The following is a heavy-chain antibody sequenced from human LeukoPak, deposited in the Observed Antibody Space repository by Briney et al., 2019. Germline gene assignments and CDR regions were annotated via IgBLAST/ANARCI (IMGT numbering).Heavy chain of an antibody. CDR2: INPNSGGA. CDR3: ARSYCIGTNCYSHLFDY. CDR1: GYTFTGDY. J-gene: IGHJ4*02. V-gene: IGHV1-2*06. Sequence: AASVKVSCKASGYTFTGDYLHWVRQAPGQGLEWMGRINPNSGGANYAQNFQGRVTMTRDTSISTAHMELSRLRSDDTAVYYCARSYCIGTNCYSHLFDYWGQGTLVTVPS. D-gene: IGHD2-2*01.